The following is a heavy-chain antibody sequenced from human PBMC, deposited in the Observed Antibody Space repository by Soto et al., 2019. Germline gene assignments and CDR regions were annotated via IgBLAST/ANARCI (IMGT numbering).Heavy chain of an antibody. CDR3: AKDRIFGVVRPGWFDP. D-gene: IGHD3-3*01. V-gene: IGHV3-30*18. Sequence: GGSLRLSCAASGFTFSSYCMHWVRQAPGKGLEWVAVISYDGSNKYYADSVKGRFTISRDNSKNTLYLQMNSLRAEDTAVYYCAKDRIFGVVRPGWFDPWGQGTLVTVSS. CDR1: GFTFSSYC. CDR2: ISYDGSNK. J-gene: IGHJ5*02.